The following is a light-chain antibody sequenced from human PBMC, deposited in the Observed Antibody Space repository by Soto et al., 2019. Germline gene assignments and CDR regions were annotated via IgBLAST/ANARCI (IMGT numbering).Light chain of an antibody. J-gene: IGKJ4*01. CDR2: AAS. V-gene: IGKV1-39*01. CDR1: QSISSY. CDR3: QQSYSTPFT. Sequence: DIQMTQSPSSLSASVGDRVTITCRASQSISSYLNWYQQKPGKAPKLLIYAASSLQSGVPSRFSGSGSGTDFTLTISSLQPEDFATYYCQQSYSTPFTSGGRTQVDIK.